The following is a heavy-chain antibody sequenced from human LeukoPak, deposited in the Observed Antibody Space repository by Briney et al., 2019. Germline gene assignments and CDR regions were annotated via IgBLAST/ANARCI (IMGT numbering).Heavy chain of an antibody. V-gene: IGHV1-2*02. CDR1: VYTFTGYY. CDR3: ARSSGTYSGDFDY. J-gene: IGHJ4*02. Sequence: ASVKVSCKASVYTFTGYYIHWVRQAPGQGLEWMGWITPNSGGTNYAQKFQGRVTMTRDTSISTAYMELSRLRSDDTAVYYCARSSGTYSGDFDYWGQGTLVTVSS. D-gene: IGHD1-26*01. CDR2: ITPNSGGT.